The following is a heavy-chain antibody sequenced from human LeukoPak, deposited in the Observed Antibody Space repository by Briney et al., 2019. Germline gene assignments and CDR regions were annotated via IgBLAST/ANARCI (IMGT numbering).Heavy chain of an antibody. CDR1: GFTFTSFA. V-gene: IGHV3-23*01. D-gene: IGHD3-22*01. CDR3: AKDFRYYYDSSGYLDYYYMDV. J-gene: IGHJ6*03. CDR2: ISRSGVAT. Sequence: GGSLRLSCAASGFTFTSFAMSWVRQAPGKGLEWVSTISRSGVATYYANSVKGRFTISRDNSKNTVYLQMHSLRAEDTAVYYCAKDFRYYYDSSGYLDYYYMDVWGKGTTVTISS.